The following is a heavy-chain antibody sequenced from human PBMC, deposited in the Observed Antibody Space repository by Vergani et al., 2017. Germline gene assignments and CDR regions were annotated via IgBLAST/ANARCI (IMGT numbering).Heavy chain of an antibody. CDR3: ARTESFILRYFHWAL. CDR1: GGSISSSSYY. CDR2: IYYSGST. J-gene: IGHJ4*02. V-gene: IGHV4-39*01. D-gene: IGHD3-9*01. Sequence: QLQLQESGPGLVKPSETLSLICTVSGGSISSSSYYWGWIRQPPGKWLEWIGSIYYSGSTYYNPSLKGRVTISVDTSKNQFSLEVTSVTAADTAIYFCARTESFILRYFHWALWGQGTLVTVSS.